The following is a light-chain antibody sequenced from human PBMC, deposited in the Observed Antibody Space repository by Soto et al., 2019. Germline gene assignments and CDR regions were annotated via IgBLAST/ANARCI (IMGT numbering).Light chain of an antibody. CDR3: TSYTTSTTWV. V-gene: IGLV2-14*01. J-gene: IGLJ3*02. CDR1: SSDIGASNY. Sequence: QSALTQPASVSGSPGQSITVSCTGTSSDIGASNYVSWYQQHPGKAPKLIISEVSNRPSGVSNRFSGSKSGSTASLTISGLQAEGEADYYCTSYTTSTTWVFGGGTKLTVL. CDR2: EVS.